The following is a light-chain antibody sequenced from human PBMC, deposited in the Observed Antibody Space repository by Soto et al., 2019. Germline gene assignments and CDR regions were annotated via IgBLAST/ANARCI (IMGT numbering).Light chain of an antibody. Sequence: QSVLTQPASVSGSPGQSITISCTGTSSDIGSYNYVSWYQQHPGKAPKLIIYDVSHRPSGVSDRFSVSKSGNTASLTISGLQAEDEADYYCSSFTSSNTVIFGGGTKVTVL. V-gene: IGLV2-14*03. J-gene: IGLJ2*01. CDR3: SSFTSSNTVI. CDR1: SSDIGSYNY. CDR2: DVS.